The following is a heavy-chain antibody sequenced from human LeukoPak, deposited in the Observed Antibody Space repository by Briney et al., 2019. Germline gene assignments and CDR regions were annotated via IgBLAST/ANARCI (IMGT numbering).Heavy chain of an antibody. Sequence: ASVKVSCKVSGYTLTELSMRWVRQAPGKGLEWMGGLDPEDGETIYAQKFQGRVTMTEDTSTDTAYMELSSLRSEDTAVYYCATGLTTVTDIDYWGQGTLVTVSS. V-gene: IGHV1-24*01. CDR2: LDPEDGET. D-gene: IGHD4-17*01. CDR3: ATGLTTVTDIDY. J-gene: IGHJ4*02. CDR1: GYTLTELS.